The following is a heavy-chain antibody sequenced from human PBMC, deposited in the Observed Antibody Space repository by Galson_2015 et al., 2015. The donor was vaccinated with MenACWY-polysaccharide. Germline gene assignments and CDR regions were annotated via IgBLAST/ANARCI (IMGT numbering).Heavy chain of an antibody. Sequence: ETLSLTCTVSGGSISSGSFFWGWIRQPPGRGLEWVGSIHSSGSTYYNPSLKSRVTISADTSKNQFSLKLNSVTAADTAVYYCARRLYGSSWRDSWGQGTLATVSS. J-gene: IGHJ4*02. CDR1: GGSISSGSFF. CDR3: ARRLYGSSWRDS. V-gene: IGHV4-39*01. D-gene: IGHD6-13*01. CDR2: IHSSGST.